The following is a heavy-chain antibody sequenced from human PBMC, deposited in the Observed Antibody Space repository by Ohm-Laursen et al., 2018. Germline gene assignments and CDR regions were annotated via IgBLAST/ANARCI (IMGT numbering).Heavy chain of an antibody. CDR3: ARGRLSGTRRALDI. CDR2: MNPKSGDT. D-gene: IGHD1-7*01. Sequence: VASVKVSCKPSGYTFINYDIHWVRQASGQGLEWMGWMNPKSGDTGYAHKFQGRVTMARNASISTANMEMSSLRPEDTAVYYCARGRLSGTRRALDIWGQGKMVTVSS. J-gene: IGHJ3*02. CDR1: GYTFINYD. V-gene: IGHV1-8*01.